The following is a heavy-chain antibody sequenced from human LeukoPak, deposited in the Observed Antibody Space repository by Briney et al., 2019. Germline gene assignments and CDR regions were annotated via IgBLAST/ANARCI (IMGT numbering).Heavy chain of an antibody. J-gene: IGHJ4*02. CDR2: ISSSSSYI. CDR3: ASEGSYSSGA. CDR1: GFTFSSYS. V-gene: IGHV3-21*01. Sequence: GGSLKLSCPASGFTFSSYSMNWVRQAQGKGLEWVSSISSSSSYIYYADSVKGRFTISRDNAKNSLYLQMNSLRAEDTAVYYCASEGSYSSGAWGQGTLVTVSS. D-gene: IGHD6-19*01.